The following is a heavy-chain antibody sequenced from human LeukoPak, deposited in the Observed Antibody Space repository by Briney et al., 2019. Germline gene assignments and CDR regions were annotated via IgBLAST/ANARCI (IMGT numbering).Heavy chain of an antibody. Sequence: PSETLSLTCTVSGGSISSYYWSWIRQPPGKGLEWIGYIYYSGSTNYNPSLKSRVTISVDTSKNQFSLKLSSVTAADTAVYYCARDRHSAINWFDPWGQGTLVTVSS. V-gene: IGHV4-59*12. CDR3: ARDRHSAINWFDP. J-gene: IGHJ5*02. CDR1: GGSISSYY. CDR2: IYYSGST.